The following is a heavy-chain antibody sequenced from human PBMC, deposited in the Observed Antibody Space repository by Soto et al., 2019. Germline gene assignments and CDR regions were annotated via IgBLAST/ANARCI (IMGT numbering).Heavy chain of an antibody. J-gene: IGHJ4*01. CDR3: ARGDRQSGYSSSWVFDY. Sequence: QVQLQESGPGLVKPSQTLSLICTVSGGSINSGGYYWNWIRQHPGKGLEWIGYIYYSGSTYYNPFLRSRVTISADTSENQFSLKLSSVTAADTAVYFCARGDRQSGYSSSWVFDYWGHGTLVNVSS. V-gene: IGHV4-31*03. CDR2: IYYSGST. CDR1: GGSINSGGYY. D-gene: IGHD6-13*01.